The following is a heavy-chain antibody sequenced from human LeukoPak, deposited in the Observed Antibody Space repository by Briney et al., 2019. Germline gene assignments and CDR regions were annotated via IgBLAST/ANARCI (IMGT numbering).Heavy chain of an antibody. Sequence: PGGSLRLSCAASGFTFSTYGMHWVRQAPGKGLEWVAFIRYDGNNKYYADFVKGRFTISRDNSKNTLYLHMNSLRTEDTAVYYCAKIEGKYQLANVPDHWGRGTLVTVSS. CDR1: GFTFSTYG. J-gene: IGHJ4*02. CDR2: IRYDGNNK. CDR3: AKIEGKYQLANVPDH. D-gene: IGHD2-2*01. V-gene: IGHV3-30*02.